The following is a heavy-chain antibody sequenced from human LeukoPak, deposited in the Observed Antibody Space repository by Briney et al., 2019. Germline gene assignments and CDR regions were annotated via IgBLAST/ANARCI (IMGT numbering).Heavy chain of an antibody. CDR3: ARPYYYDSSRVDY. V-gene: IGHV3-74*01. Sequence: GGSLRLSCAASGFTFSDYYMSWVRQAPGKGLVWVSRINSDGSSTSYADSVKGRFTISRDNAKNTLYLQMNSLRAEDTAVYYCARPYYYDSSRVDYWGQGTLVTVSS. CDR2: INSDGSST. CDR1: GFTFSDYY. J-gene: IGHJ4*02. D-gene: IGHD3-22*01.